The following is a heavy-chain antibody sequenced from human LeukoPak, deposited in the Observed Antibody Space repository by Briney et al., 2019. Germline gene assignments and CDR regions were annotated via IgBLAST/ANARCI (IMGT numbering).Heavy chain of an antibody. CDR2: INPNSGGA. Sequence: ASVKVSCKASGYTFTDYYMHWVRQAAGQGLEWMGRINPNSGGANYAQKFQGRVTMTRDTSISTAYMELSRLRSDDTAVYYCARLRGSGSYNGDYWGQGTLVTVSS. D-gene: IGHD3-10*01. V-gene: IGHV1-2*06. CDR3: ARLRGSGSYNGDY. CDR1: GYTFTDYY. J-gene: IGHJ4*02.